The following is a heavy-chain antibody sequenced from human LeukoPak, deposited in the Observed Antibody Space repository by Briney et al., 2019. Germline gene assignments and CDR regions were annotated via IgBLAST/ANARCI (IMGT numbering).Heavy chain of an antibody. Sequence: PSETLSLTSTVSGVSISSSSAFWGWTRQPPGKGLDWIASIYFGGSAYYNEPLKSRITISLDTSKNQNIMQLRSVAAANTALFKCARPRRVGGGRIEFDYWGQGTLVTVSS. J-gene: IGHJ4*02. CDR1: GVSISSSSAF. V-gene: IGHV4-39*01. CDR3: ARPRRVGGGRIEFDY. D-gene: IGHD3-16*01. CDR2: IYFGGSA.